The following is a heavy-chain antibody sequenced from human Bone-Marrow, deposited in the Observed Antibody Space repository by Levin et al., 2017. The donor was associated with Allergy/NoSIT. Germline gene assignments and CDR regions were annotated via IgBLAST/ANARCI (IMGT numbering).Heavy chain of an antibody. V-gene: IGHV3-33*01. D-gene: IGHD5-24*01. CDR2: IWSHGANK. CDR1: GFTFNSYG. CDR3: ARDRRHGSNDPSINWNFDL. J-gene: IGHJ2*01. Sequence: PAGGSLRLSCEASGFTFNSYGMHWVRQTPGKGLEWVAVIWSHGANKYYADSVKGRFTIFRDDSKNTLYLQMNGLRAEDTAVYFCARDRRHGSNDPSINWNFDLWGRGTQVSVSS.